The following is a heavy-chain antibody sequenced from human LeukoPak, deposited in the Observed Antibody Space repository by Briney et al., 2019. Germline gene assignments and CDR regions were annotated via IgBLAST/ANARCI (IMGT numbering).Heavy chain of an antibody. V-gene: IGHV4-39*07. CDR3: ARGFRGWVVYYDSSGNPLGAFDI. CDR1: GGSISSSSYY. Sequence: SETLSLTCTVSGGSISSSSYYWGWIRQPPGKGLEWIGSIYYSGSTYYNPSLKSRVTISVDTSKNQFSLKLSSVTAADTAVYYCARGFRGWVVYYDSSGNPLGAFDIWGQGTMVTVSS. D-gene: IGHD3-22*01. J-gene: IGHJ3*02. CDR2: IYYSGST.